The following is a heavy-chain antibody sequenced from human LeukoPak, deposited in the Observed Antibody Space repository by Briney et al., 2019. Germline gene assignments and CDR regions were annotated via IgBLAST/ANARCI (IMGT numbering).Heavy chain of an antibody. V-gene: IGHV4-59*01. CDR3: ASVLGSRLVVYFDY. CDR2: IYYSGST. Sequence: SETLSLTCTVSGGSISSYYWSWIRQPPGKGLEWIGYIYYSGSTNYNPSLKSRVTIPVDTSKNQFSLKLSSVTAADTAVYYCASVLGSRLVVYFDYWGQGTLVTVSS. J-gene: IGHJ4*02. D-gene: IGHD6-13*01. CDR1: GGSISSYY.